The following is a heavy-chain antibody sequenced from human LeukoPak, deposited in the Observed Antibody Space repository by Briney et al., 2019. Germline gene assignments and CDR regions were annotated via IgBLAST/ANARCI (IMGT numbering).Heavy chain of an antibody. D-gene: IGHD6-13*01. V-gene: IGHV3-53*01. J-gene: IGHJ4*02. CDR3: ARPTAAYTPYFDY. CDR2: IYSGGST. CDR1: GFTVSSNY. Sequence: PGGSLRLSCAASGFTVSSNYMSWVRQAPGKGLEWVSVIYSGGSTYYADSVKGRFTISRHNSKNTLYLQMNSLRAEDTAVYYCARPTAAYTPYFDYWGQGALVTVSS.